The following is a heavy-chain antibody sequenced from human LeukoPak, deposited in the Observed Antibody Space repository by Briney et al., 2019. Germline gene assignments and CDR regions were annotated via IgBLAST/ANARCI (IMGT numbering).Heavy chain of an antibody. CDR2: IIPILGTT. D-gene: IGHD3-22*01. Sequence: GSSVKVSCKASGDTFSSYAISWLRQAPGQGLEWMGGIIPILGTTNYAQKFQGRVTITADESTSTLYMELRSLRSEDTAIYYCARDDYYDSSAYRENPFDVWGQGTVVTVSS. CDR3: ARDDYYDSSAYRENPFDV. J-gene: IGHJ3*01. V-gene: IGHV1-69*01. CDR1: GDTFSSYA.